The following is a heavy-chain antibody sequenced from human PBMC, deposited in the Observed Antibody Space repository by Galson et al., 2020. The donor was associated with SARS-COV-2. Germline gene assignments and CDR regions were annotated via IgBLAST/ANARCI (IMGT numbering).Heavy chain of an antibody. V-gene: IGHV1-24*01. D-gene: IGHD3-16*01. CDR2: FDPEDGET. CDR1: GYTLTELS. J-gene: IGHJ6*02. CDR3: STAKILGYYYYGMDV. Sequence: ASVKVSCMVSGYTLTELSMHWVRQAPGTGLEWMGGFDPEDGETIYAQKFQGRVTMPEDTSTDTAYMELSSLRSEDTAVYYCSTAKILGYYYYGMDVWGQGTTVTVSS.